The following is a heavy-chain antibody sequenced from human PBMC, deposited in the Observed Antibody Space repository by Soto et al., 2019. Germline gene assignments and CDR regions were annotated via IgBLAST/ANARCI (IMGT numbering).Heavy chain of an antibody. J-gene: IGHJ6*02. Sequence: SETLSLTCTVSGGSISSYYWSWIRQPPGKGLEWIGYIYYSGSTNYNPSLKSRVTISVDTSKNQFSLKLSSVTAADTAVYYCARDSMVRGVSIPDYYYGMDVWGQGTTVTVS. V-gene: IGHV4-59*01. D-gene: IGHD3-10*01. CDR1: GGSISSYY. CDR2: IYYSGST. CDR3: ARDSMVRGVSIPDYYYGMDV.